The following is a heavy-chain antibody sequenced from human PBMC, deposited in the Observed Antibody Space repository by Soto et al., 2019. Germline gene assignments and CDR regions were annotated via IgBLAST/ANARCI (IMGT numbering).Heavy chain of an antibody. CDR3: ARRRYYGSGSYQTHPFDY. CDR2: INHSGST. D-gene: IGHD3-10*01. Sequence: SETLSLTCAVYGGSFSGYYWSWIRQPPGKGLEWIGEINHSGSTNYNPSLKSRVTVSVDTSKNQFSLKLSSVTAADTAVYYCARRRYYGSGSYQTHPFDYWGQGTLVTVS. CDR1: GGSFSGYY. V-gene: IGHV4-34*01. J-gene: IGHJ4*02.